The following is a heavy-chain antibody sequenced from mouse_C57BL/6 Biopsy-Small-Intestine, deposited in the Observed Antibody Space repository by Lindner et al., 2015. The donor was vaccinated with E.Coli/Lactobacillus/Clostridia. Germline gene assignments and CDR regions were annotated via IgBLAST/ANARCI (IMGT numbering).Heavy chain of an antibody. CDR3: ARLPHYDYDGILMDY. J-gene: IGHJ4*01. V-gene: IGHV1-14*01. CDR2: INPYNDGT. CDR1: GYTFTSYV. Sequence: VQLQESGPELVKPGASVKMSCKASGYTFTSYVMHWVKQKPGQGLEWIGYINPYNDGTKYNEKFKGKATLTSDKSSSTAYMELSSLTSEDSAVYYCARLPHYDYDGILMDYWGQGTSVTASS. D-gene: IGHD2-4*01.